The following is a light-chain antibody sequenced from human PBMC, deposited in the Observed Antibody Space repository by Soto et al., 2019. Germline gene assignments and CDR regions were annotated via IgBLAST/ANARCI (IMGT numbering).Light chain of an antibody. J-gene: IGLJ2*01. V-gene: IGLV1-40*01. CDR2: GNS. CDR3: QSYDSSLSGSK. Sequence: QSVLTQPPSVSGVPGQRVTISCTGSSSNIGAGYDVHWYQQLPGTAPKLLIYGNSNRPSGVPDRFSGSKSGTSASLAITGLRAEDEADYYCQSYDSSLSGSKFGGGTKLTVL. CDR1: SSNIGAGYD.